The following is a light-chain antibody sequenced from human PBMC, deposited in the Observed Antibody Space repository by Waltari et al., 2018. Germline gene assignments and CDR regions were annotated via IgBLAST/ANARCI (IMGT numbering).Light chain of an antibody. CDR1: KTVSTIS. V-gene: IGKV3-20*01. CDR2: STY. CDR3: QQYDGIVVT. J-gene: IGKJ4*01. Sequence: EIVLTQSPGTLSLSRGDRATLSCRASKTVSTISLSWYQQKPGQAPRVLIYSTYTRATGIPDRFSGSGSGTDFTLTINRLAPEDFAMYYCQQYDGIVVTFGGGTKVEI.